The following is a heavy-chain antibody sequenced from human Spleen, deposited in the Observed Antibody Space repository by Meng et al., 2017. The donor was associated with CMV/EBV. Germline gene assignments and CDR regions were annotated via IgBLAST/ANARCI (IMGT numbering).Heavy chain of an antibody. Sequence: GGSLRLSCAASGFTFRNYSMNWVRQAPGKGLEWVSAITGSGDVTYYADSVKGRFTISRDNSKDTLYLQMNSLRAEDAAVYYCARDRLFCTTSSCAPLGYWGQGTLVTVSS. D-gene: IGHD2-2*01. V-gene: IGHV3-23*01. CDR3: ARDRLFCTTSSCAPLGY. CDR1: GFTFRNYS. J-gene: IGHJ4*02. CDR2: ITGSGDVT.